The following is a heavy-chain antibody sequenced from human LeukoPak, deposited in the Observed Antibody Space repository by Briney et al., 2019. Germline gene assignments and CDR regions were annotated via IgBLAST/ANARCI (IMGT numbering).Heavy chain of an antibody. Sequence: ASVKVSCKASGYTFISYGINWVRQAPGQGLEWMGWISTYNGNAVYARNLQGRVTMTTDTSTSTAYMELRSLRSDDTAVYYCARDSSGWYDYWGQGTLVTVSS. CDR2: ISTYNGNA. J-gene: IGHJ4*02. D-gene: IGHD6-19*01. CDR1: GYTFISYG. V-gene: IGHV1-18*01. CDR3: ARDSSGWYDY.